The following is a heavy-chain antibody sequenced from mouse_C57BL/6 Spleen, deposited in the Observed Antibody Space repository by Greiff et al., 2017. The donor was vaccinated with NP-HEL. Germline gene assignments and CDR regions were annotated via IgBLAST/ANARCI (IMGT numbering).Heavy chain of an antibody. CDR1: GYTFTSYW. Sequence: QVQLQQPGAELVMPGASVKLSCKASGYTFTSYWMHWVKQRPGQGLEWIGEIDPSDSYTNYNQKFKGKSTLTVDNSSSTAYMQLSSLTSEDSAVYYCARNTDYAMDYWGQVTSVTVSS. CDR2: IDPSDSYT. CDR3: ARNTDYAMDY. J-gene: IGHJ4*01. D-gene: IGHD5-1-1*01. V-gene: IGHV1-69*01.